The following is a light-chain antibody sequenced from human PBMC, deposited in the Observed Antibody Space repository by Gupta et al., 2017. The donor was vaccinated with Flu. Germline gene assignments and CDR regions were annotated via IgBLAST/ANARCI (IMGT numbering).Light chain of an antibody. CDR1: QSISSN. V-gene: IGKV3-15*01. Sequence: EIVMTQSPATLSVSPGERATLSCRASQSISSNLAWYQQKPGQAPRLLILVHSPGPLVSLPGSVAVGLGQSSLSPSAACSLKILQFFYCQQYDDWPLTFGGGTKVEI. CDR2: VHS. J-gene: IGKJ4*01. CDR3: QQYDDWPLT.